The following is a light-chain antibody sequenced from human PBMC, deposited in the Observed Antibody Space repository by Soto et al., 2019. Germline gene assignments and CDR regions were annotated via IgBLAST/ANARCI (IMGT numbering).Light chain of an antibody. J-gene: IGKJ4*01. V-gene: IGKV3D-15*01. CDR1: QTISGT. Sequence: IVVTQSPATLSVSPVGRATLSCSASQTISGTLAWYQQNPGQAPRLLIYEASSRATGIPDRFSGSGSGTDFTLTISSLQSEDFAVYYCQQYYNWPLTFGGGTKVDIK. CDR3: QQYYNWPLT. CDR2: EAS.